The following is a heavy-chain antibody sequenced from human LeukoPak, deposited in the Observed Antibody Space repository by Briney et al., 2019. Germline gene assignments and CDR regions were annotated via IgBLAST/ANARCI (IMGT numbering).Heavy chain of an antibody. CDR1: GFTFSNYA. J-gene: IGHJ4*02. V-gene: IGHV3-23*01. CDR2: VSGTGSST. D-gene: IGHD6-25*01. Sequence: GGSLRLSCAASGFTFSNYAMSWVRQAPGKGLEWVSTVSGTGSSTYYADSVKGRFTISRDNSKNTLYLQMNSLRAEDTAVYYCAKGGGYSSVGYRGQGTLVTVSS. CDR3: AKGGGYSSVGY.